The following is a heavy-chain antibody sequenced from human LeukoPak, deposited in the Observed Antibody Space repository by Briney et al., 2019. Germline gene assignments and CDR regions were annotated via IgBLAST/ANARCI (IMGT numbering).Heavy chain of an antibody. Sequence: ASVKLSCKASGYSLSRFGTNWVRQAPGQGLEWMGWFSGYNANTHYTQRFQGRVTITRDTSTSATYIEVKSLTPDDTAMYYCARDRLVLQDVDHHYAMGDWGQGPTVTVS. D-gene: IGHD2-15*01. CDR1: GYSLSRFG. CDR3: ARDRLVLQDVDHHYAMGD. J-gene: IGHJ6*02. CDR2: FSGYNANT. V-gene: IGHV1-18*01.